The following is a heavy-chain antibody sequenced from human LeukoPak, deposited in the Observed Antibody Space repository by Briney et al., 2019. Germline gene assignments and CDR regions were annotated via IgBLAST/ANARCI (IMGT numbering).Heavy chain of an antibody. J-gene: IGHJ4*02. CDR1: GGSFSGYY. CDR3: ARSSAQTGDSY. CDR2: INHSGST. V-gene: IGHV4-34*01. Sequence: SETLSLTCAVYGGSFSGYYWSWIRQPPGKGLEWIGEINHSGSTNYNPSLKSRVTISVDTSKNQFSLKLSSVSAADTAVYYCARSSAQTGDSYWGQGTLVTVSS. D-gene: IGHD7-27*01.